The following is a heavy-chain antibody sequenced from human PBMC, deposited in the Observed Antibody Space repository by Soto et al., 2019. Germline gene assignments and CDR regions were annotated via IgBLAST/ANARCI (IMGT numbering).Heavy chain of an antibody. CDR3: ARSRDGYSFYFYYGMDG. CDR1: GFIFTSYG. D-gene: IGHD4-4*01. V-gene: IGHV3-30*03. J-gene: IGHJ6*02. Sequence: QVQLVESGGGVVQPGRSLRLSCAASGFIFTSYGMHWVRQAPGKGLEWMALILNDGSAEYYADSVKGRFTISRDNSKNTLYLQMNSLTAEDTAVYYCARSRDGYSFYFYYGMDGWGQGTTVTVSS. CDR2: ILNDGSAE.